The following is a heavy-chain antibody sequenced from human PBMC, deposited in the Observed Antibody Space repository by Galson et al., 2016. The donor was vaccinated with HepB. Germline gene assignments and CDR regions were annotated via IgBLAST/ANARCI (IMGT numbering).Heavy chain of an antibody. CDR2: IRSNTYGGTT. CDR3: TRGGTIAPAY. J-gene: IGHJ4*02. CDR1: GFTFGDYA. Sequence: SLRLSCAASGFTFGDYAMSWFRQAPGKGLEWVGFIRSNTYGGTTDYAASVKGRFSISRDDSKSIAYLLMNSLKTEDAAVYYCTRGGTIAPAYWGQGTLVTVSS. D-gene: IGHD3-3*01. V-gene: IGHV3-49*03.